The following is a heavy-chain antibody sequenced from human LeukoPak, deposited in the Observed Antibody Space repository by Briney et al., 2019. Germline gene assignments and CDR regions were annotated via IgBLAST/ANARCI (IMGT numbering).Heavy chain of an antibody. CDR1: GGSISSYY. CDR3: ARLSGHNWFDL. CDR2: IYTSGST. V-gene: IGHV4-4*09. D-gene: IGHD6-25*01. J-gene: IGHJ5*02. Sequence: SETLSLTCPVSGGSISSYYWTWIRQPPGKGLEWIGYIYTSGSTNYNPSLTGRVTISVDTSENQFSLKLSSVTAADTAVYYCARLSGHNWFDLWGQGTLVTVSS.